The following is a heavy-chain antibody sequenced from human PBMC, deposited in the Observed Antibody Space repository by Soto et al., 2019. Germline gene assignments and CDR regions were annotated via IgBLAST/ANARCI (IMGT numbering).Heavy chain of an antibody. Sequence: GGSLRLSCAASGFTFSSYSMNWVRQAPGKGLEWVSSISSSSSYIYYADSVKGRFTISRDNAKNSLYLQMNSLRAEDTAVYYCARDPGRITMVRGYYYYYGMDVWGQGTTVT. CDR2: ISSSSSYI. D-gene: IGHD3-10*01. J-gene: IGHJ6*02. V-gene: IGHV3-21*01. CDR3: ARDPGRITMVRGYYYYYGMDV. CDR1: GFTFSSYS.